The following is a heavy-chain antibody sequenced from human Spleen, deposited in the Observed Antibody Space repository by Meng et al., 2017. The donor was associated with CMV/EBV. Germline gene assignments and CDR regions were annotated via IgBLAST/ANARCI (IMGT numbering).Heavy chain of an antibody. V-gene: IGHV3-23*01. CDR1: GFTFSSYA. Sequence: EGERWGFGGGLGPAGGSLSLSCAASGFTFSSYAMSWVRQAPGKGLEWVSAISGSGGSTYYADSVKGRFTISRDDSKNTLYLQMDGLRVDDTAVYYCAKGAVNWDMIFYSWGQGTLVTVSS. CDR3: AKGAVNWDMIFYS. D-gene: IGHD3/OR15-3a*01. CDR2: ISGSGGST. J-gene: IGHJ4*02.